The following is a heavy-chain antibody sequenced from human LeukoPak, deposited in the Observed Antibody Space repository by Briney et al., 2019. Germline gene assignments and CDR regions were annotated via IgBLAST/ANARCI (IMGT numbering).Heavy chain of an antibody. J-gene: IGHJ4*02. CDR1: GFIFSNYG. D-gene: IGHD5-24*01. CDR2: IRYDGSNI. CDR3: ANAREGYSFFDY. Sequence: GGSLRLSCAASGFIFSNYGMHWVRQAPGKGLEWVAFIRYDGSNIYYADSVKGRFTISRDSSKNTLYLQMNSLRGDDTAVYYCANAREGYSFFDYWGQGTRVTVSS. V-gene: IGHV3-30*02.